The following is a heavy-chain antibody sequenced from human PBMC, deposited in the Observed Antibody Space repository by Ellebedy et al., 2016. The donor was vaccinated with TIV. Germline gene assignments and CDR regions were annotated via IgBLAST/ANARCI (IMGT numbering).Heavy chain of an antibody. V-gene: IGHV1-2*04. CDR2: INPNSGGT. CDR1: GYTFTSYY. D-gene: IGHD6-19*01. CDR3: ARYSSSPRDVLGRGWFDP. Sequence: ASVKVSCXASGYTFTSYYMHWVRQAPGQGLEWMGWINPNSGGTNYAQKFQGWVTMTRDTSISTAYMELSRLRSDDTAVYYCARYSSSPRDVLGRGWFDPWGQGTLVTVSS. J-gene: IGHJ5*02.